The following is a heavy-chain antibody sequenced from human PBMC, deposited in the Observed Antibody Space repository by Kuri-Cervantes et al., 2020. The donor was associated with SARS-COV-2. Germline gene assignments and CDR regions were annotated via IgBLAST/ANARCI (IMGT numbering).Heavy chain of an antibody. J-gene: IGHJ4*02. V-gene: IGHV3-48*01. CDR2: ISSSSSTI. Sequence: GGSLRLSCAASGFTFSSYSMNWVRQAPGKGLEWVSYISSSSSTIYYADSVKGRFTISRDNSKDKLFLQMNSLRAEDTAVYHCVKGLYSSSYYGLDHWGQGTPVTVSS. CDR1: GFTFSSYS. CDR3: VKGLYSSSYYGLDH. D-gene: IGHD3-10*01.